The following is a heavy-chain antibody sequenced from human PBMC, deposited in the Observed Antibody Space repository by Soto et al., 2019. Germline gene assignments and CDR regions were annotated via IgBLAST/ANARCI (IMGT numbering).Heavy chain of an antibody. CDR1: GFYLNKYG. CDR3: AKGANAYNTYYFDY. CDR2: LSTSGGTT. V-gene: IGHV3-23*01. Sequence: GGSLRLSCAASGFYLNKYGMSWGRQAPGKGLEWVSSLSTSGGTTFYTDSVKGRFTISRDNSKNTLYLQMNSLRAEDTAVYYCAKGANAYNTYYFDYWGQGTLVTVSS. J-gene: IGHJ4*02. D-gene: IGHD1-1*01.